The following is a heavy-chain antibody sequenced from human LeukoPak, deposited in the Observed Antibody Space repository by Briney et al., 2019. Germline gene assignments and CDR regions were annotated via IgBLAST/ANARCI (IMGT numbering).Heavy chain of an antibody. D-gene: IGHD4-11*01. V-gene: IGHV3-33*01. J-gene: IGHJ4*02. CDR2: IWSDGTNQ. CDR1: GFTFSHYG. CDR3: ARDAQRGFDYSNSLEY. Sequence: GGSLRLSCAAAGFTFSHYGMHWVRQAPGKGLEWVAVIWSDGTNQYYADSVKGRFTISRDNSGSTVYLQMNSLRPEDTGVYYCARDAQRGFDYSNSLEYWGQGTPVTVST.